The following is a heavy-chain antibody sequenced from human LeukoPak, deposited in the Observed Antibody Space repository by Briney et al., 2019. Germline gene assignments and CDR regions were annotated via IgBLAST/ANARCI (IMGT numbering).Heavy chain of an antibody. J-gene: IGHJ4*02. CDR1: GYSISSGYY. V-gene: IGHV4-38-2*02. CDR3: ARTVAEYFDY. D-gene: IGHD6-19*01. Sequence: SETLSLTCTVSGYSISSGYYWGWIRQPPGKGLEWIGSIYHSGSTYYNPPLKSRVTISVDTSKNQFSLKLSSVTAADTAVYYCARTVAEYFDYWGQGALVTVSS. CDR2: IYHSGST.